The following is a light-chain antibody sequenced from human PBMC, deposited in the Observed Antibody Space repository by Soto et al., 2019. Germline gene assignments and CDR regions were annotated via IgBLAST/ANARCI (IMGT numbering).Light chain of an antibody. J-gene: IGKJ2*01. V-gene: IGKV1-5*01. CDR3: QQYNSYPYT. Sequence: DIQMTQSPSTVSASVGDGVTITCRASQSIRTWLAWYQQKPENPPKLLIYDASTLESGVSSGFSGSGSGTEFTLTISSLQPDDFATYYCQQYNSYPYTFGQGTKLEIK. CDR2: DAS. CDR1: QSIRTW.